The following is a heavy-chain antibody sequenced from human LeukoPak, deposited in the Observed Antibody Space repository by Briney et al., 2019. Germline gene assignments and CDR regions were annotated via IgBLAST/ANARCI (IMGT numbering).Heavy chain of an antibody. CDR2: IYYSGST. CDR3: ARSGGDYEPIDY. CDR1: GGSISSYY. V-gene: IGHV4-59*01. Sequence: PSETLSLTCTVSGGSISSYYWSWIRQPPGKGLEWIGYIYYSGSTNYNPSLKSRVTISVDTSKNQFSLKLSSVTAADTAVYYCARSGGDYEPIDYWGQGTLVTVSS. D-gene: IGHD4-17*01. J-gene: IGHJ4*02.